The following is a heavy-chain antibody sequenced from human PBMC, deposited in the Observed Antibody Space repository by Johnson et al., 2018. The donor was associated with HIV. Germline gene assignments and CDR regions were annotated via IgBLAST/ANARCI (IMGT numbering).Heavy chain of an antibody. CDR3: ARDPAIRWSEWDSSGYDSPDAFDI. Sequence: VQLVESGGGLVQPGGSLRLSCAASGFTVSSNYMSWVRQAPGKGLEWVSVIYSGGSTYYADSVKGRFTISRDNSKNTLYLQMNSLRAEDTAVYYCARDPAIRWSEWDSSGYDSPDAFDIWGQGTMVTVSS. CDR2: IYSGGST. J-gene: IGHJ3*02. D-gene: IGHD3-22*01. CDR1: GFTVSSNY. V-gene: IGHV3-66*02.